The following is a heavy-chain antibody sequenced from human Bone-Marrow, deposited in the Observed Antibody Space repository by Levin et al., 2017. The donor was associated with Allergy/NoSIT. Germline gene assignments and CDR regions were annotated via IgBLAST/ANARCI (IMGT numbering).Heavy chain of an antibody. Sequence: GGSLRLSCAASGFSVSSNFFNWVRQAPGKGLEWVSLIHPDGTTHYADSVKGRFTISRDNSKNTLYLQMDSLRADDTAVYYCAGGKGYLIDYWGQGILVTVSS. J-gene: IGHJ4*02. CDR3: AGGKGYLIDY. CDR1: GFSVSSNF. CDR2: IHPDGTT. V-gene: IGHV3-53*01. D-gene: IGHD5-12*01.